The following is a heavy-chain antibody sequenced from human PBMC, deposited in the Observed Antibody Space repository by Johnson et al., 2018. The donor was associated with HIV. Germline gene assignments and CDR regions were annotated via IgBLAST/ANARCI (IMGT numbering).Heavy chain of an antibody. V-gene: IGHV3-66*01. CDR3: ARDSYDYVWGSYRHDAFAI. CDR1: GFTVSSNY. J-gene: IGHJ3*02. CDR2: IYSGGST. Sequence: VQLVESGGGLVQPGGSLRLSCAASGFTVSSNYMSWVRQAPGKGLEWVSVIYSGGSTYYADSVKGRFTISRDNSKNTLYLQMNSLRAEDTAVYYCARDSYDYVWGSYRHDAFAIWGQGTMVTVSS. D-gene: IGHD3-16*02.